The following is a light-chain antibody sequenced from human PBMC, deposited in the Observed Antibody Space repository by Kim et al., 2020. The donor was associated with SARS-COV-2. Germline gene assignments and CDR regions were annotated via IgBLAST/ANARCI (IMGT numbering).Light chain of an antibody. CDR1: QGISSS. J-gene: IGKJ4*01. V-gene: IGKV1-12*01. CDR3: QQTNNIPLT. CDR2: RAS. Sequence: SASIGDRVTITCRANQGISSSLAWYQQKPGKAPERLIYRASSLQSGVPSRFSGSGSGTDFTLTISSLQPEDFATYYCQQTNNIPLTFGGGTKLEI.